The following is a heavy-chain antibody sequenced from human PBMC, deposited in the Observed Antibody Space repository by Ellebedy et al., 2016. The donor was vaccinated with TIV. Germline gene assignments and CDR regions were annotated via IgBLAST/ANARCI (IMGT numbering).Heavy chain of an antibody. CDR3: ARGEVLLDY. V-gene: IGHV1-18*01. D-gene: IGHD1-26*01. J-gene: IGHJ4*02. CDR2: IAPNDGRT. Sequence: AASVTVSCKTSGYTLGTYGITWVRQAPGQGLDWMGWIAPNDGRTNYAQKLQGRVTITTDPSTSTAYMELRSLRSEDTAVYYCARGEVLLDYWGQGTLVTVSS. CDR1: GYTLGTYG.